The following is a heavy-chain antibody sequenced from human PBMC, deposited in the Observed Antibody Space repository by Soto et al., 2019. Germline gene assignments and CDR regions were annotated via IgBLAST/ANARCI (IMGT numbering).Heavy chain of an antibody. CDR3: ARGPTEWLLSSGSETHDY. D-gene: IGHD3-3*01. CDR1: GYTFTSYG. CDR2: ISAYNGNT. Sequence: GASVKVSCKASGYTFTSYGISWVRQAPGQGLEWMGWISAYNGNTNYAQKLQGRVTMTTDTSTSTAYMELRSLRSDDTAVYYCARGPTEWLLSSGSETHDYWGQGTLVTVSS. J-gene: IGHJ4*02. V-gene: IGHV1-18*01.